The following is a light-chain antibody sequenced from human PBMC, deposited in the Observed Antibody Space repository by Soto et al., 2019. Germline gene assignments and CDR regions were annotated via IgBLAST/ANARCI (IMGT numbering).Light chain of an antibody. Sequence: QSALTQPRSVSGSPGQSVTISCTGTGSDVGGFNSVSWYQQHPGKAPKLMIYDVNKRPSGVPDRFSGSKSGSTASLTISGLQAEDEADYYCCSYAGSYSYAFATGTKVNVL. V-gene: IGLV2-11*01. CDR3: CSYAGSYSYA. CDR2: DVN. J-gene: IGLJ1*01. CDR1: GSDVGGFNS.